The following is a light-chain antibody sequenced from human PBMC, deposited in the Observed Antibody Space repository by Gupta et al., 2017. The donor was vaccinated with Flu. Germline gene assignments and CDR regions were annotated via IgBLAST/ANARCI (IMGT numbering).Light chain of an antibody. V-gene: IGKV2-30*02. J-gene: IGKJ2*01. CDR1: QSLVRNDVNTY. Sequence: TFGQPASSACKTSQSLVRNDVNTYLHWYQQKPGQSPRRLIYKGSNRDSGVPDRFSGSGSGTDFTLNISRVEADDVGVYYCRQGKTWPHAFDQGTKVEI. CDR3: RQGKTWPHA. CDR2: KGS.